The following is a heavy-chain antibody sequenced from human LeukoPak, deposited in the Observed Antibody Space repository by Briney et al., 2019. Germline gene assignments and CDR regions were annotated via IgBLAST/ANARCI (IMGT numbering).Heavy chain of an antibody. J-gene: IGHJ4*02. V-gene: IGHV3-9*01. CDR2: ITWNSGST. D-gene: IGHD2-2*01. Sequence: PGGSLRLSCAASGFSFDDYAMHWVRQAPGKGLEWVSGITWNSGSTGYADSVKGRFTISRDNVKNSLFVQMNSLRAEDTALYYCAKDACSGTSCSFDYWGQGTLVTVSS. CDR3: AKDACSGTSCSFDY. CDR1: GFSFDDYA.